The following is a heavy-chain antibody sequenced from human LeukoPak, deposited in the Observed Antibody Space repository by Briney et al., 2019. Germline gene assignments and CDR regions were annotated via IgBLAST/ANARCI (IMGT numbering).Heavy chain of an antibody. Sequence: GGSLRLSCAASGISVSRSYMSWVRQAPGKGLEWVSVIYIDGNTYYTDSVKGRFTISRDNSENILYLQMNRLRVEDTAIYYCARDRFDNRGSVGLDWGQGTLVTVSS. CDR1: GISVSRSY. D-gene: IGHD3-22*01. CDR2: IYIDGNT. V-gene: IGHV3-53*01. J-gene: IGHJ4*02. CDR3: ARDRFDNRGSVGLD.